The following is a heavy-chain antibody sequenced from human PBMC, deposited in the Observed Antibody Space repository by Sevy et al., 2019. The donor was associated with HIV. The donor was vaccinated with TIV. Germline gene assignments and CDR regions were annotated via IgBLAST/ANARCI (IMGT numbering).Heavy chain of an antibody. D-gene: IGHD3-22*01. CDR2: ISYDGSNK. Sequence: GGSLRLSCAASGFTFSSYAMHWVRQAPGKGLEWVAVISYDGSNKYYADSVKGRFTISRDNSKNTLYLQMNSLRAEDTAVYYCARAREDSSGYYYAEYFQHWGQGTPVTVSS. CDR3: ARAREDSSGYYYAEYFQH. CDR1: GFTFSSYA. J-gene: IGHJ1*01. V-gene: IGHV3-30-3*01.